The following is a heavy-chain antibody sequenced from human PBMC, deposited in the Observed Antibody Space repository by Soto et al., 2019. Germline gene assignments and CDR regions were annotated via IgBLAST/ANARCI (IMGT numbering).Heavy chain of an antibody. CDR2: ISTSGRT. V-gene: IGHV4-4*07. J-gene: IGHJ2*01. D-gene: IGHD5-18*01. CDR1: GGSIGNYY. CDR3: ARDYDVNTALDYWYFDL. Sequence: QVQLQESGPGLVKPSESLSLTCTVSGGSIGNYYWAWIRQSAGKGLQWIGRISTSGRTHYNPSLPGRVTMSIDTSKNQFSLRLTSVTAADTAMYYCARDYDVNTALDYWYFDLWGRGTLVTVSS.